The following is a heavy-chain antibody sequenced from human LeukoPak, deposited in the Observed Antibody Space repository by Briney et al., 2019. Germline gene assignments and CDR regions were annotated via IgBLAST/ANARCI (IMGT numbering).Heavy chain of an antibody. CDR2: IIPIFGTA. CDR3: ARDPISGDHYGGMNWFDP. CDR1: GGTFSSYA. Sequence: VASVKVSCKASGGTFSSYAISWVRQAPGQGLEWMGGIIPIFGTANYAQKFQGRVTITADKSTSTAYMELSSLRSEDTAVYYCARDPISGDHYGGMNWFDPWGQGTLVTVSS. D-gene: IGHD4-17*01. J-gene: IGHJ5*02. V-gene: IGHV1-69*06.